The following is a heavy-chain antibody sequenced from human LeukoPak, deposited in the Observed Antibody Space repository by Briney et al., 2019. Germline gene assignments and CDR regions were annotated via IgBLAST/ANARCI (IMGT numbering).Heavy chain of an antibody. CDR3: TTQTSYSGSWYKRLTLSYYYYYYMDV. Sequence: GGSLRLSCAASGFTFSNAWMSWVRQAPGKGLEWVGRIKSKTDGGTTDYAAPVKGRFTISRDDSKNTLYLQMNSLKTEDTAVYYCTTQTSYSGSWYKRLTLSYYYYYYMDVWGKGTTVTISS. V-gene: IGHV3-15*01. D-gene: IGHD6-13*01. CDR1: GFTFSNAW. J-gene: IGHJ6*03. CDR2: IKSKTDGGTT.